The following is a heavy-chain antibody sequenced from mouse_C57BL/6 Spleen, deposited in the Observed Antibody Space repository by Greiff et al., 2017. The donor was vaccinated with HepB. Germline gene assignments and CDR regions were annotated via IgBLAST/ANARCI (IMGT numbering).Heavy chain of an antibody. CDR2: ISDGGSYT. J-gene: IGHJ1*03. D-gene: IGHD2-1*01. V-gene: IGHV5-4*01. Sequence: EVKLVESGGGLVKPGGSLKLSCAASGFTFSSYAMSWVRQTPEKRLEWVATISDGGSYTYYPDNVKGRFTISRDNAKNNLYLQMSHLKSEDTAMYYCARDDGNYVWYFDGWGTGTTVTVSS. CDR1: GFTFSSYA. CDR3: ARDDGNYVWYFDG.